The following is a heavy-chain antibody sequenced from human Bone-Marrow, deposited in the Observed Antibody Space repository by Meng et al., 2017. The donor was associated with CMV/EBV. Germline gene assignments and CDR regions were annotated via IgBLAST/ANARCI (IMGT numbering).Heavy chain of an antibody. D-gene: IGHD1-26*01. Sequence: EVQLVESGGGLVQPGGSLRLSCTDSGFTCSDYWMHWVRQVPGEGLVWVSRINTGGTFTSYADSVKGRFTISRDNAKNTLYLQMDSLRAGDSGVYYCVRDLVGIRDYWGQGTLVTVSS. CDR1: GFTCSDYW. J-gene: IGHJ4*02. CDR3: VRDLVGIRDY. V-gene: IGHV3-74*01. CDR2: INTGGTFT.